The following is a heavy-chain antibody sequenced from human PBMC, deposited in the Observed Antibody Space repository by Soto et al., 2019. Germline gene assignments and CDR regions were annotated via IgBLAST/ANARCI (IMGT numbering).Heavy chain of an antibody. CDR2: IYSGGST. V-gene: IGHV3-66*01. Sequence: EVQLVESGGGLVQPGGSLRLSCAASGFTVSSNYMSWVRQAPGKGLEWVSGIYSGGSTYYADSVKGRFTISRDNPKNRLYLQMNSLRAGDTAVYYCARSPPAAGTIDYWGQGTLVTVSS. CDR1: GFTVSSNY. D-gene: IGHD6-13*01. CDR3: ARSPPAAGTIDY. J-gene: IGHJ4*02.